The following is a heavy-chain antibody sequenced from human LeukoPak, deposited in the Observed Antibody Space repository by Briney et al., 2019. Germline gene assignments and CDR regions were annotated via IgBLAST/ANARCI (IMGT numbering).Heavy chain of an antibody. CDR2: IQQDGSEK. V-gene: IGHV3-7*01. D-gene: IGHD4-11*01. CDR3: ARDRVTTSSWPRVEYYYMDV. Sequence: GGSLRLSCAASGFTFNNYWMNWVRQAPGKGLEWVANIQQDGSEKYYVDSVKSRFTISRDNARNSLYLQMNSLRAEDTAVYYCARDRVTTSSWPRVEYYYMDVWGKGTTVTISS. CDR1: GFTFNNYW. J-gene: IGHJ6*03.